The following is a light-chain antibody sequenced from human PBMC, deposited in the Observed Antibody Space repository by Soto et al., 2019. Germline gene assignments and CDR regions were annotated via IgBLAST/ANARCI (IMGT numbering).Light chain of an antibody. CDR3: HQFYSFPRT. CDR1: QSISTY. Sequence: QLTQTPSTLSASVGDRVTITCRASQSISTYLNWYQQKLGRAPTLLIYAASSLQSGVPSRFSGGGSGTDFTLTISSLQPEDFAMYFCHQFYSFPRTFGHGLKV. V-gene: IGKV1-39*01. J-gene: IGKJ1*01. CDR2: AAS.